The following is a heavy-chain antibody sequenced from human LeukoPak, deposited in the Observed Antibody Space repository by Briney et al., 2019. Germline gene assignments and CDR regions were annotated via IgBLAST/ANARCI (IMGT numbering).Heavy chain of an antibody. J-gene: IGHJ4*02. D-gene: IGHD3-3*01. CDR1: GYTFIGYY. Sequence: ASVKVSCKASGYTFIGYYMHWVRQAPGQGLGWMGWIDPKSGATKYARDFRGRVTMTRDTSISTGYMDLSWLTSDDTAVYYCACWRGHHYLWSGPFDYWGQGTLLTVSS. CDR3: ACWRGHHYLWSGPFDY. CDR2: IDPKSGAT. V-gene: IGHV1-2*02.